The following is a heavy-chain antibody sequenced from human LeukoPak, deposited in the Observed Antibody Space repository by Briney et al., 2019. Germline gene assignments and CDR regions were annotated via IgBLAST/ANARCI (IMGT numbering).Heavy chain of an antibody. V-gene: IGHV1-69*05. CDR3: ARDIWESGYAPKGAYYYYMDV. D-gene: IGHD5-12*01. CDR1: GGTFSGYA. CDR2: IMPMFRTT. J-gene: IGHJ6*03. Sequence: SVKVSCKASGGTFSGYAISRVRQAPGQGLEWMGGIMPMFRTTNYAPKFQDRVTVTTDEATNTAYMEMRSMRSEDTALYYCARDIWESGYAPKGAYYYYMDVWGKGTTVTVSS.